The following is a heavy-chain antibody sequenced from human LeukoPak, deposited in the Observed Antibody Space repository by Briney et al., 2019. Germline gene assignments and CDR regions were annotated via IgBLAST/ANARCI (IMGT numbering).Heavy chain of an antibody. CDR2: MNPSNGDT. CDR3: ARWEASPSRGWLSP. Sequence: ASVKASCKASAYPFTGYYVHWVRQAPGQGLEWMGWMNPSNGDTNYVQKFQGRVTMTRDTSRRTAYMELNSLRFDDTAVYYCARWEASPSRGWLSPWGQGTLVTVSS. CDR1: AYPFTGYY. J-gene: IGHJ5*02. D-gene: IGHD3-22*01. V-gene: IGHV1-2*02.